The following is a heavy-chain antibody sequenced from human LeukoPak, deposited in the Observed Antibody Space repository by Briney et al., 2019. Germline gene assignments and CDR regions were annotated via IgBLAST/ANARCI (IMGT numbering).Heavy chain of an antibody. Sequence: GGSMRLSCAASGFTFSSYSMNWVRQAPGKGLEWVSSISSSSSYIYYADSVKGRFTISRDNAKNSLYLQMNSLRAEDTAVYYCARDGYYYDSSGYYYFDYWGQGTLVTVSS. J-gene: IGHJ4*02. CDR2: ISSSSSYI. D-gene: IGHD3-22*01. CDR1: GFTFSSYS. CDR3: ARDGYYYDSSGYYYFDY. V-gene: IGHV3-21*01.